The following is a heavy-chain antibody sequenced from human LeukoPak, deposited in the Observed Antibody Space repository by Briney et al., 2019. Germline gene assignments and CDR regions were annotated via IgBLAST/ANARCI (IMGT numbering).Heavy chain of an antibody. Sequence: GGSLRLSCAASGFTFSIYGMHWVRQAPGKGLEWVAFILYDGSKTYYTDSVKGRFTVSRDDSKNTLYLQINSLRAEDTALYYCAKSSRRGQWELPHCFDYWGQGTLVTVSS. CDR3: AKSSRRGQWELPHCFDY. CDR2: ILYDGSKT. V-gene: IGHV3-30*18. D-gene: IGHD1-26*01. J-gene: IGHJ4*02. CDR1: GFTFSIYG.